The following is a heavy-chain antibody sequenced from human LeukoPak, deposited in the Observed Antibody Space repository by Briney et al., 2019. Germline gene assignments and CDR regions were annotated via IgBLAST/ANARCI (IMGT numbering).Heavy chain of an antibody. Sequence: ASVKVSCKASGYTFTGYYMHWVRQAPGQGPEWMGWINPNSGGTNYAQKFQGRVTMTRDTSISTAYMELSRLRSDDTAVYYCARGGADSSGYYLPDAFDIWGQGTMVTVSS. CDR1: GYTFTGYY. J-gene: IGHJ3*02. D-gene: IGHD3-22*01. V-gene: IGHV1-2*02. CDR2: INPNSGGT. CDR3: ARGGADSSGYYLPDAFDI.